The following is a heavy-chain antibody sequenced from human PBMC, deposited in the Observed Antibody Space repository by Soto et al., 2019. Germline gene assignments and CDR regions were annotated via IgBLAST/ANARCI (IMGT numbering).Heavy chain of an antibody. Sequence: QVQLVQSGAEVKKPGSSVKVSCKASGGTFSSYAISWVRQAPGQGLEWMGGIIPIFGTANYAQKFQGRVTITADESTSTAYMELSSLRSEDTAVYYCARGYCSSTSCRKYNWFDPWGQGTLVTVSS. CDR2: IIPIFGTA. V-gene: IGHV1-69*01. CDR3: ARGYCSSTSCRKYNWFDP. D-gene: IGHD2-2*01. CDR1: GGTFSSYA. J-gene: IGHJ5*02.